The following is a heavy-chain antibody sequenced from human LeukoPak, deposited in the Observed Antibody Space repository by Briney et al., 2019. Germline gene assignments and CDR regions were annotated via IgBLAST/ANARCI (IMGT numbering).Heavy chain of an antibody. CDR2: IYYSGST. CDR1: GGSISSSSYY. Sequence: SETLSLTCTVSGGSISSSSYYWGWIRQPPGKGLEWIGSIYYSGSTYYNPSLKSRVTISVDTSKNQFSLKLSSVTAADTAVYYCARSSSSLFDYWGQGTLVTVSS. D-gene: IGHD6-13*01. J-gene: IGHJ4*02. V-gene: IGHV4-39*07. CDR3: ARSSSSLFDY.